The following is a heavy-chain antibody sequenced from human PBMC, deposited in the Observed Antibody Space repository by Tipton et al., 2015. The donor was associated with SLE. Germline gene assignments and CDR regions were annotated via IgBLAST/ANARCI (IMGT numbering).Heavy chain of an antibody. CDR1: GYTFTSYY. V-gene: IGHV1-46*01. J-gene: IGHJ3*02. CDR2: INPSGGST. D-gene: IGHD3-3*01. CDR3: AREGGVVLGAFDI. Sequence: QVQLVQSGAEVKKPGASVKVSCKASGYTFTSYYMHWVRQAPGQGLEWMGIINPSGGSTSYAQKLQGRVTMTTDTSTSTAYMELRSLRSDATAVYYCAREGGVVLGAFDIWGQGTMVTVSS.